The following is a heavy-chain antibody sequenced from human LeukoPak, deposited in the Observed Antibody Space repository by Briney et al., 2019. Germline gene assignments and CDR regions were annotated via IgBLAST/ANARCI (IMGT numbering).Heavy chain of an antibody. CDR2: IYYSGST. D-gene: IGHD2-8*01. J-gene: IGHJ4*02. CDR1: GGSISSYY. Sequence: PSETLSLTCTVSGGSISSYYWSWIRQPPGKGLEWIGYIYYSGSTNYNPSLKSRVTISVDTSKKQFSLKLSSVTAADTAVYYCARSSVSDSLFDYWGQGTLVTVSS. CDR3: ARSSVSDSLFDY. V-gene: IGHV4-59*01.